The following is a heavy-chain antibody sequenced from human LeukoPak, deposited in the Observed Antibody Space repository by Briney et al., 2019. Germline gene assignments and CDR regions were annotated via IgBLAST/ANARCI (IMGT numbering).Heavy chain of an antibody. D-gene: IGHD3-16*01. CDR2: ISSSGSTI. CDR1: GFTFSSYE. J-gene: IGHJ3*02. CDR3: AREYDYVWGSPSDAFDI. V-gene: IGHV3-48*03. Sequence: GGSLRLSCAASGFTFSSYEMNWVRQAPGKGLEWVSYISSSGSTIYYADSVKGRFTISRDNAKNSLYLQMNSLRAEDTAVYYCAREYDYVWGSPSDAFDIWGQGTMVTVSS.